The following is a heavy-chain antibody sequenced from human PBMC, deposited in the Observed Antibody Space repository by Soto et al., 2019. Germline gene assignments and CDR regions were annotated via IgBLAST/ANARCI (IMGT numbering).Heavy chain of an antibody. D-gene: IGHD3-3*01. CDR2: IYWDDDK. J-gene: IGHJ4*02. CDR1: GFSLTTSGVG. CDR3: AHRVLRTVFGLVTTTAIYFDF. V-gene: IGHV2-5*02. Sequence: QITLNESGPTQVKPRQTLTLTCTFSGFSLTTSGVGVRGIRQYPGKAPEWLALIYWDDDKRYSPSLKSRLTRTKDTSKNQVVLTMADLDPADTATYYCAHRVLRTVFGLVTTTAIYFDFWGQGTPVAVSS.